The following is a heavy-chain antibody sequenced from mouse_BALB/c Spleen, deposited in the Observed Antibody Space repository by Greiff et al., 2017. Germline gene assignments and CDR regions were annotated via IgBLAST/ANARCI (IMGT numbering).Heavy chain of an antibody. V-gene: IGHV5-17*02. Sequence: DVHLVESGGGLVQPGGSRKLSCAASGFTFSSFGMHWVRQAPEKGLEWVAYISSGSSTIYYADTVKGRFTISRDNPKNTLFLQMTSLRSEDTAMYYCATGTFDYWGQGTTLTVSS. CDR3: ATGTFDY. J-gene: IGHJ2*01. CDR1: GFTFSSFG. CDR2: ISSGSSTI. D-gene: IGHD4-1*01.